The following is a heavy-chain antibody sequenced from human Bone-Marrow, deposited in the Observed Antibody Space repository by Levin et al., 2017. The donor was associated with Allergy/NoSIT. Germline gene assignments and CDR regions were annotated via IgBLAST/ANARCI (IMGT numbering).Heavy chain of an antibody. Sequence: GESLKISCKGSGYTFSSYWIGWVRQMPGKGLEWMGIIYPGDTDIRYSPSFQGQVTITADKSMSTAYLHWSSLKASDTAMYYCARSSKSGWILNDDAFDIWGQGTLVSVSS. CDR3: ARSSKSGWILNDDAFDI. J-gene: IGHJ3*02. D-gene: IGHD6-19*01. CDR2: IYPGDTDI. V-gene: IGHV5-51*01. CDR1: GYTFSSYW.